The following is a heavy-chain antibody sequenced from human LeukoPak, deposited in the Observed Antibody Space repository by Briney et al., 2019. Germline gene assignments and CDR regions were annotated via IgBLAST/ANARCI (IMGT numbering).Heavy chain of an antibody. J-gene: IGHJ4*02. D-gene: IGHD5-18*01. V-gene: IGHV7-4-1*02. CDR3: ARHRYGYSYDIDY. CDR2: INTNTGNP. CDR1: GYTFTSYG. Sequence: ASVKVSCKASGYTFTSYGIIWVRQAPGQGLEWMGWINTNTGNPTYAQGFTGRFVFSLDTSVSTAYLQISSLKAEDTAMYYCARHRYGYSYDIDYWGQGTLVTVSS.